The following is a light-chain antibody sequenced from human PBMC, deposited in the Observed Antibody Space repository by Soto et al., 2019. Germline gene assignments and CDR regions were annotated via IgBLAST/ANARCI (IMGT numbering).Light chain of an antibody. J-gene: IGLJ2*01. CDR2: DVG. V-gene: IGLV2-14*03. Sequence: QSALTQPASVSGSPGQSITISCTGTTNDIGGYNFVSWYQQHPGKAPKLMIYDVGNRPSGVSRRFSGSKSGTTASLTISGLQAEDEADYYCSSYTSSSTRVVFGGGTKVTVL. CDR3: SSYTSSSTRVV. CDR1: TNDIGGYNF.